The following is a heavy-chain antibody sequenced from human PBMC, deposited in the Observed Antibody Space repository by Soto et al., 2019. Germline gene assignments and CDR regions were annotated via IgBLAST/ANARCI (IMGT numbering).Heavy chain of an antibody. CDR3: AKDLNTMVRGSYYFDY. D-gene: IGHD3-10*01. CDR2: ISYDGSNK. V-gene: IGHV3-30*18. J-gene: IGHJ4*02. Sequence: GGSLRLSCAASGFTFSSYGMHWVRQAPGKGLEWVAVISYDGSNKYYADSVKGRFTISRDNSKNTLYLQMNSLRAEDTAVYYCAKDLNTMVRGSYYFDYWGQGTLVTVSS. CDR1: GFTFSSYG.